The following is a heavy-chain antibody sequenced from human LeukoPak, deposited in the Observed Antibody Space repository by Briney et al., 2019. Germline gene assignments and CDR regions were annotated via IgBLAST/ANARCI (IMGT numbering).Heavy chain of an antibody. V-gene: IGHV3-23*01. CDR2: ISGSGGST. CDR3: AKDRGYYYGSGSYYNPGWFDP. Sequence: ETLSLTCTVSGGSISSGSYYWSWVRQAPGKGLEWVSAISGSGGSTYYADSVKGRFTISRDNSKNTLYLQMNSLRAEDTAVYYCAKDRGYYYGSGSYYNPGWFDPWGQGTLVTVSS. J-gene: IGHJ5*02. CDR1: GGSISSGSYY. D-gene: IGHD3-10*01.